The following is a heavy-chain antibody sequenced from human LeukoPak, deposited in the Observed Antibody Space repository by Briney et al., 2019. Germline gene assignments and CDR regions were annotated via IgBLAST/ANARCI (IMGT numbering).Heavy chain of an antibody. V-gene: IGHV3-23*01. Sequence: PGGSLRLSCAASGFTFSSYAMSWVRQAPGKGLEWVSAISGSGGSTDYADSVKGRFTISRDNSKSTLFLQMNSLRPEDTAIYYCTKPACGGACSRPLGQWGQGALVTVSS. CDR3: TKPACGGACSRPLGQ. CDR1: GFTFSSYA. CDR2: ISGSGGST. D-gene: IGHD2-8*02. J-gene: IGHJ4*02.